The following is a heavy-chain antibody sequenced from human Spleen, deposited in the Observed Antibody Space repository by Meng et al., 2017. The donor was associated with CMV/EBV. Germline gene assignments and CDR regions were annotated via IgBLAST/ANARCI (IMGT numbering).Heavy chain of an antibody. J-gene: IGHJ4*02. CDR3: ARAGEWELLIDY. CDR2: ISGSGGST. V-gene: IGHV3-23*01. CDR1: GFTFSRYA. D-gene: IGHD1-26*01. Sequence: GESLKISCAASGFTFSRYAMSWVRQAPGKGLEWVSAISGSGGSTYYADSVKGRFTISRDNSKNTLYLQMNSLRAEDTAVYYCARAGEWELLIDYWGQGTLVTVSS.